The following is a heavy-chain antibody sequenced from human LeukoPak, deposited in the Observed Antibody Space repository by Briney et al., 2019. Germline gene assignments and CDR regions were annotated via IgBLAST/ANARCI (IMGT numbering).Heavy chain of an antibody. CDR2: ISYDGSNK. V-gene: IGHV3-30*04. CDR1: GFTFSSYA. Sequence: GGSLRLSCAASGFTFSSYAMHWVRQAPGKGLEWVAVISYDGSNKYYADSVKGRFTISRGNSKNTLYLQMNSLRAEDTAVYYCARALGSGYYHDAFDIWGQGTMVTVSS. D-gene: IGHD3-22*01. J-gene: IGHJ3*02. CDR3: ARALGSGYYHDAFDI.